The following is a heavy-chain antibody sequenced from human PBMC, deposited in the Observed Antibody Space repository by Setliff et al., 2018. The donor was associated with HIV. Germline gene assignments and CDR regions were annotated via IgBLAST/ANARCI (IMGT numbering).Heavy chain of an antibody. D-gene: IGHD4-17*01. CDR2: INAGNGNT. CDR3: ARGHDYGDSYFDY. J-gene: IGHJ4*02. CDR1: GYTFTTYG. Sequence: ASVKVSCKPSGYTFTTYGLSWVRQAPGQRLEWMGWINAGNGNTKYSQKFQGRVTITRDTSASTAYMELSSLRSEDTAVYYCARGHDYGDSYFDYWGQGTLVTVSS. V-gene: IGHV1-3*01.